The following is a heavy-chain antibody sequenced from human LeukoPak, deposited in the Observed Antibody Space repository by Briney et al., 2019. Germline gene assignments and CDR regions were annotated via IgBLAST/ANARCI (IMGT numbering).Heavy chain of an antibody. V-gene: IGHV1-18*01. Sequence: ASVKVSCKASGYTFTSYGISWVRQAPGQGLEWMGWISAYNGNTNYAQKLQGRVTMTTDTSTSTAYMELRSLRSDDTAVYYCARVHPQWFGELNYDYWGQGTLVTVSS. CDR3: ARVHPQWFGELNYDY. D-gene: IGHD3-10*01. J-gene: IGHJ4*02. CDR2: ISAYNGNT. CDR1: GYTFTSYG.